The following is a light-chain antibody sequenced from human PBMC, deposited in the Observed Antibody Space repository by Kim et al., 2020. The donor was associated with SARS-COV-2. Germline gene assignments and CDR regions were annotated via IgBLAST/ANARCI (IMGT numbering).Light chain of an antibody. Sequence: SGAPGQTDSMTCCGNKLGNKDAYWYQQKPGQAPVLFIYQDSKRPSGIPERFSGSKSGNTATLTISGTEAGDEADYYCQAWDSSTSVFGGGTQLTVL. V-gene: IGLV3-1*01. J-gene: IGLJ2*01. CDR3: QAWDSSTSV. CDR1: KLGNKD. CDR2: QDS.